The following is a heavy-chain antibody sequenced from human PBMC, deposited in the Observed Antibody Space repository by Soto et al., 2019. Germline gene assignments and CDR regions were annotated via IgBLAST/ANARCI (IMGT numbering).Heavy chain of an antibody. CDR1: GGSFSCYY. CDR2: INHSGST. V-gene: IGHV4-34*01. Sequence: LSLTCAVYGGSFSCYYWSWIRQPPGKGLEWIGEINHSGSTNYNPSLKSRVTISVDTSKNQFSLKLSSVTAADTAVYYCARHLSPNGDDAFDIWGQGTMVTVSS. D-gene: IGHD2-8*01. J-gene: IGHJ3*02. CDR3: ARHLSPNGDDAFDI.